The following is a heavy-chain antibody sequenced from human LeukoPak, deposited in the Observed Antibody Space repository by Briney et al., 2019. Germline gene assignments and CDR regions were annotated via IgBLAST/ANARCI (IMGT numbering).Heavy chain of an antibody. Sequence: ASVKVSCKASGYTFTSYGISWVRQAPGQGLEWMGWISAYNGNTNYAQKLQGRVTMTTDTSTSTAYMELRSLRSDDTVVYYCARGFSGIAVAGYYFDYWGQGTLVTVSS. V-gene: IGHV1-18*01. CDR3: ARGFSGIAVAGYYFDY. CDR2: ISAYNGNT. J-gene: IGHJ4*02. CDR1: GYTFTSYG. D-gene: IGHD6-19*01.